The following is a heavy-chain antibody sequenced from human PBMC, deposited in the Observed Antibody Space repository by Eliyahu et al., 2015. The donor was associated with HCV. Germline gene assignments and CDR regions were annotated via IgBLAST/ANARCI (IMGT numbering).Heavy chain of an antibody. CDR1: GFTFSSYA. CDR2: ISYDGNNK. Sequence: QVQLVESGGGVVQPGRSLRLSCAASGFTFSSYAMPWVRQAPGKGLGWVAVISYDGNNKYYADSVKGRFTISRDNSKNTLYLQMNSLRAEDTAVYYCARGGGYYESSGYYYRWGQGTLVTVSS. V-gene: IGHV3-30-3*01. J-gene: IGHJ4*02. D-gene: IGHD3-22*01. CDR3: ARGGGYYESSGYYYR.